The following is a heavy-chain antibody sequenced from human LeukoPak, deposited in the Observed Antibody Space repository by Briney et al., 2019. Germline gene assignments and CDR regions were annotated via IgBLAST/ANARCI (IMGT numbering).Heavy chain of an antibody. CDR1: GFTFSNYG. Sequence: GRSLRLSCAASGFTFSNYGMHWVRQAPGKGLEWVAFIRYDGSNKYYADSAKGRFTISRDNSKNTLYLQMSSLRAEDTALYYCARYVDIVSIDAFDIWGQGTMVTVSS. V-gene: IGHV3-33*08. CDR2: IRYDGSNK. D-gene: IGHD5/OR15-5a*01. J-gene: IGHJ3*02. CDR3: ARYVDIVSIDAFDI.